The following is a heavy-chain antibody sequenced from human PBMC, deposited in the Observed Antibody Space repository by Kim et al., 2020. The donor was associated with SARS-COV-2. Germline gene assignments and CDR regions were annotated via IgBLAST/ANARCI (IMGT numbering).Heavy chain of an antibody. Sequence: GGSLRLSCAASGFTFSSYGMHWVRQAPGKGLEWVAVISYDGSNKYYADSVKGRFTISRDNSKNTLYLQMNSLRAEDTAVYYCAKDRSSSWLYFDYWGQGTLVTVSS. D-gene: IGHD6-13*01. CDR2: ISYDGSNK. CDR1: GFTFSSYG. V-gene: IGHV3-30*18. CDR3: AKDRSSSWLYFDY. J-gene: IGHJ4*02.